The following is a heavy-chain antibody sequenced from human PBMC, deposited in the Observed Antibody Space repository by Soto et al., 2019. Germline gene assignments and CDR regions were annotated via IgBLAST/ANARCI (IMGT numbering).Heavy chain of an antibody. J-gene: IGHJ3*02. CDR3: AKGGYYSVFDI. D-gene: IGHD3-16*01. CDR2: ISGSGVLT. V-gene: IGHV3-23*01. Sequence: LRLSCAASGFTFSDRYMDWVRQAPGKGLEWVSGISGSGVLTYYADSVKGRFTISRDNSNNTLSLQVHSLRVEDTAVYFCAKGGYYSVFDIWGQGTMVTVSS. CDR1: GFTFSDRY.